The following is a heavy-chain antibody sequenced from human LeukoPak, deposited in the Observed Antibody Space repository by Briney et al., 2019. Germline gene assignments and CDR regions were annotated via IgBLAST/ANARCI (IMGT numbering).Heavy chain of an antibody. D-gene: IGHD6-13*01. CDR3: AKSIAAAAPNWFDP. J-gene: IGHJ5*02. CDR2: ISWNSGSI. CDR1: GFTFDDYA. Sequence: GRSLRLSCAASGFTFDDYAMHWVRQAPGKGLEWVSGISWNSGSIGCADSVKGRFTISRDNAKNSLYLQMNSLRAEDTALYYCAKSIAAAAPNWFDPWGQGTLVTVSS. V-gene: IGHV3-9*01.